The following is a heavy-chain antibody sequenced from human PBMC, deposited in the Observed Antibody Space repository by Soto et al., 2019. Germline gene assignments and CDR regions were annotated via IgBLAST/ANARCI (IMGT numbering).Heavy chain of an antibody. CDR1: ELTFRNEW. D-gene: IGHD3-3*01. Sequence: EVQLVQSGGDLVQPGGSLRFSCVVSELTFRNEWMTWVRQAPGKGLEWVANINEHGSETYYVDSVKGRFIISRDNAKNSLFLQMNSLRAEDTAVYYCATHSRFKKDYWGQGTLVTVSS. CDR3: ATHSRFKKDY. J-gene: IGHJ4*02. CDR2: INEHGSET. V-gene: IGHV3-7*02.